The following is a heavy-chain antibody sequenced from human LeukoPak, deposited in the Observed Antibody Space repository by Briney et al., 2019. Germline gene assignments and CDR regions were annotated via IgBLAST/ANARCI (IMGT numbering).Heavy chain of an antibody. J-gene: IGHJ4*02. Sequence: GGSLRLSCAASGFTFSSFTMNWVRQAPGKGLEWVSSISSSSSYIYYADSVKGRFTISRDNAKNSLYLQMNSLRAEDTAVYYCARDPVIAAAGTYWGQGTLVTVSS. V-gene: IGHV3-21*01. CDR3: ARDPVIAAAGTY. D-gene: IGHD6-13*01. CDR1: GFTFSSFT. CDR2: ISSSSSYI.